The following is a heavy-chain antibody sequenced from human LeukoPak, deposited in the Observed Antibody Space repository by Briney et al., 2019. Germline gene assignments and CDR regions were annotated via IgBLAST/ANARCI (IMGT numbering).Heavy chain of an antibody. V-gene: IGHV1-69*13. Sequence: SVKVSCKASGGTFISYAISWVRQAPGQGLEWMGGIIPIFGTANYAQKFQGRVTITADESTSTAYMELSSLRSEDTAVYYCAAGYYYDSSGYYWYYFDYWGQGTLVTVSS. D-gene: IGHD3-22*01. CDR2: IIPIFGTA. CDR3: AAGYYYDSSGYYWYYFDY. J-gene: IGHJ4*02. CDR1: GGTFISYA.